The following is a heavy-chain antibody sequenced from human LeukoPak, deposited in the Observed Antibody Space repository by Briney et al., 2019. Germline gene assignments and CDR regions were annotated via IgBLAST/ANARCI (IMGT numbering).Heavy chain of an antibody. Sequence: SETLSLTCTVSGASISSYYWSWIRQPPGKGLEWIGYISYSGSTNYDPSLKSRVTISADTSKNQVSLTLSSVTAADTAVYYCARHPELYFLDYWGQGTLVTVSS. J-gene: IGHJ4*02. CDR2: ISYSGST. CDR1: GASISSYY. V-gene: IGHV4-59*08. D-gene: IGHD2-8*01. CDR3: ARHPELYFLDY.